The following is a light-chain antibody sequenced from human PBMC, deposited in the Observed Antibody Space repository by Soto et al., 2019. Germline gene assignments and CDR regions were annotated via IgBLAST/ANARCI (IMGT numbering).Light chain of an antibody. J-gene: IGKJ4*01. CDR1: QAIGSW. V-gene: IGKV1-12*01. CDR3: QPANSFPLT. Sequence: DIPMTQSPSSVSSPVGARVTITCRTSQAIGSWLAGYQQKPGKAPKVLIYAASSLHSGVPSRFSGSGSGSDFTLTIRSLRPEDLATYYCQPANSFPLTLGGGTKVGLK. CDR2: AAS.